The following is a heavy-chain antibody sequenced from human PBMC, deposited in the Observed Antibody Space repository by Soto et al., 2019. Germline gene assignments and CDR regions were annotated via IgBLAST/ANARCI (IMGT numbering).Heavy chain of an antibody. D-gene: IGHD3-22*01. CDR2: ISSSSYI. V-gene: IGHV3-21*01. J-gene: IGHJ4*02. Sequence: GGSLRLSCAAFGFTFSSYSMSWVRQAPGKGLEWVSSISSSSYIYYADSVKGRFTISRDNAKNSLYLQMNSLRAEDTAVYYCARSYDSSGYYYANFDYWGQGTLVTVSS. CDR1: GFTFSSYS. CDR3: ARSYDSSGYYYANFDY.